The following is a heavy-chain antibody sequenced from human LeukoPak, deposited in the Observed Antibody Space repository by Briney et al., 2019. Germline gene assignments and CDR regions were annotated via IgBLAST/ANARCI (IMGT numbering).Heavy chain of an antibody. CDR2: ISGSGGST. V-gene: IGHV3-23*01. CDR1: GFTFSSYA. D-gene: IGHD6-6*01. Sequence: PGGSLRLSCAASGFTFSSYAMSWVRQAPGKGLEWASAISGSGGSTYYADSVKGRFTISRDNSKNTLYLQMNSLRAEDTAVYYCAKDPVHWYSSSSEYFQHWGQGTLVTVSS. CDR3: AKDPVHWYSSSSEYFQH. J-gene: IGHJ1*01.